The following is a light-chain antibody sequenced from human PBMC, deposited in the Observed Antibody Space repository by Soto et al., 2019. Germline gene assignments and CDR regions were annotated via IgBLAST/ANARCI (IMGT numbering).Light chain of an antibody. CDR2: GTS. CDR1: QSVSTLY. J-gene: IGKJ2*01. CDR3: QQYAVSPYT. Sequence: EIVLTQSPGTLSLSPGERATLSCRASQSVSTLYLAWYQQKPGQAPRLLINGTSNRVGGIPDRFSGSGSGTDFTLTINRLQPEDFAVYFCQQYAVSPYTFAQGTKLEI. V-gene: IGKV3-20*01.